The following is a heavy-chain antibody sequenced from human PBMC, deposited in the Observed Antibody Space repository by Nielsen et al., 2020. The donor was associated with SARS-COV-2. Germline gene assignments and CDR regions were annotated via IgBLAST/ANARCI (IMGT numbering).Heavy chain of an antibody. CDR3: ATLASSSWTPYYYYGMDV. D-gene: IGHD6-13*01. CDR1: GFTFDDYA. CDR2: ISWNSGSI. V-gene: IGHV3-9*01. Sequence: SLKISCAASGFTFDDYAMHWVRQAPGKGLEWVSGISWNSGSIGYADSVKGRFTISRDNAKHSLYLQMNSLRAEDTALYYCATLASSSWTPYYYYGMDVWGQGTTVTVSS. J-gene: IGHJ6*02.